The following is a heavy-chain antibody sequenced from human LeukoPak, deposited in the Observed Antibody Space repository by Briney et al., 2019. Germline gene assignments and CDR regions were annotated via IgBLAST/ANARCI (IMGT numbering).Heavy chain of an antibody. J-gene: IGHJ4*02. D-gene: IGHD6-19*01. CDR2: IYSGSNT. CDR3: AKDHLPGIVVADRDY. V-gene: IGHV3-53*01. Sequence: PGGSLRLSCTVSGFTVSSNSMSWVRQAPGKGLEWVSFIYSGSNTHYSDSVKGRFTISRDNSKNTLYLQINSLRAEDTALYYCAKDHLPGIVVADRDYWGQGTLVTVSS. CDR1: GFTVSSNS.